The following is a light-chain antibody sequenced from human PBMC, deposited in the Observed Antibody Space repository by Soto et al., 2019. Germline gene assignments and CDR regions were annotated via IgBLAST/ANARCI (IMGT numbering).Light chain of an antibody. V-gene: IGLV2-8*01. Sequence: QSALTQPPSASGSPGQSVTIACTGTSSDVGGYNYVSWYQQHPGKAPKLIIYEVSERPSGVPDRFSGSKSGNTASLTVSGLQADDEADYYCVSYAVSTHVAVGGGTKLTVL. J-gene: IGLJ2*01. CDR1: SSDVGGYNY. CDR3: VSYAVSTHVA. CDR2: EVS.